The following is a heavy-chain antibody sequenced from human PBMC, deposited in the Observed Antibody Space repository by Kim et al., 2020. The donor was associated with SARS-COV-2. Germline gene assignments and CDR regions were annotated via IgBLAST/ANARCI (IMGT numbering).Heavy chain of an antibody. V-gene: IGHV3-33*01. CDR3: VRGYDHFSGDFDY. CDR2: IWYDGSKK. CDR1: GFTFRSYG. J-gene: IGHJ4*02. D-gene: IGHD3-16*01. Sequence: GGSLRLSCAASGFTFRSYGMHWVRQAPGKGLEWVAVIWYDGSKKYYADSVKGRFTISRDNSKNTLSLQMNSLRAEDTAVYYCVRGYDHFSGDFDYWGQGT.